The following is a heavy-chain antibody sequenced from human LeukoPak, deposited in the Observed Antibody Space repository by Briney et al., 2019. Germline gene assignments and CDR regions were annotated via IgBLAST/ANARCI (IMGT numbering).Heavy chain of an antibody. V-gene: IGHV4-4*07. CDR3: ARGKATIWFGELLYYYYYYMDV. CDR2: IYTSGST. Sequence: PSETLSLTCTVSGGSISSYYWSWIRRPAGKGLEWIGRIYTSGSTNYNPSLKSRVTMSVDTSKNQFSLKLSSVTAADTAVYYCARGKATIWFGELLYYYYYYMDVWGKGTTVTVSS. CDR1: GGSISSYY. D-gene: IGHD3-10*01. J-gene: IGHJ6*03.